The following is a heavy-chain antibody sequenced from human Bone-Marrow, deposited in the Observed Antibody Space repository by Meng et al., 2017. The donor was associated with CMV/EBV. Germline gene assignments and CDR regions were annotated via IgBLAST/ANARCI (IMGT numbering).Heavy chain of an antibody. V-gene: IGHV3-74*01. CDR2: INSDGSST. J-gene: IGHJ3*02. Sequence: GGSLRLSCAASGFTFSSYWMHWVRQAPGKGLVWVSRINSDGSSTSYADSVKGRFTISRDNAKNSLYLQMNSLRAEDTAVYYCARVLQLVGDAFDIWGQGTMVTVSS. CDR1: GFTFSSYW. CDR3: ARVLQLVGDAFDI. D-gene: IGHD1-26*01.